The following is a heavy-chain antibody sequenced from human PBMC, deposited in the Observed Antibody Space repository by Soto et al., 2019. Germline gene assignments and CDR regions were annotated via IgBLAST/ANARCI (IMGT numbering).Heavy chain of an antibody. CDR1: GDSMSNRYYY. CDR2: IFYSGST. Sequence: SETLSLTCTVSGDSMSNRYYYWSWVRQNPGKGLEWIGYIFYSGSTNYNPSLESRVTISVDTSKNQFSLKLSSVTAADTAVYYCARYRGGSFYFDYWGQGTLVTVSS. J-gene: IGHJ4*02. CDR3: ARYRGGSFYFDY. D-gene: IGHD1-26*01. V-gene: IGHV4-61*01.